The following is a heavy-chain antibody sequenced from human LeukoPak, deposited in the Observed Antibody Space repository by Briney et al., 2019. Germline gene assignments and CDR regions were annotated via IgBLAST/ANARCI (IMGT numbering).Heavy chain of an antibody. Sequence: SETLSLTCTVSGGSISSSSYYWGRIRQPPGKGLEWIGRIYYSGSTYYNPSLKSRVTISVDTSKNQFSLKLSSVTAADTAVYYCARGPAQLIAAAGPNWFDPWGQGTLVPVSS. CDR2: IYYSGST. V-gene: IGHV4-39*07. CDR3: ARGPAQLIAAAGPNWFDP. J-gene: IGHJ5*02. CDR1: GGSISSSSYY. D-gene: IGHD6-13*01.